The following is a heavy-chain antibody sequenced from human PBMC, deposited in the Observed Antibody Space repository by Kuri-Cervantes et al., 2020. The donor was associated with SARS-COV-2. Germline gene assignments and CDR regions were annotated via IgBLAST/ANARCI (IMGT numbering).Heavy chain of an antibody. J-gene: IGHJ4*02. D-gene: IGHD5-12*01. Sequence: SETLSLTCTVSGGSICSGSYYWSWIRQPAGKGLEWIGRIYTSGSTNYNPSLKSRVTISVDTSKNQFSLKLSSVTAADTAVYYCASGLGLPLDYWGQGTLVTVSS. CDR2: IYTSGST. V-gene: IGHV4-61*02. CDR3: ASGLGLPLDY. CDR1: GGSICSGSYY.